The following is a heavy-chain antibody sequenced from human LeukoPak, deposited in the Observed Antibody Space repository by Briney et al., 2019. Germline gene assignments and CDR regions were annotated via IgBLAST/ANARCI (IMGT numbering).Heavy chain of an antibody. CDR3: ARAPNGSGWTWDY. CDR1: GGSISSSNW. D-gene: IGHD6-19*01. J-gene: IGHJ4*02. CDR2: IYHSGST. V-gene: IGHV4-4*02. Sequence: PSETLSLTCAVSGGSISSSNWWSWVRQPPGKGLEWIGEIYHSGSTNYNPSLRSRVTISVDKSKNQFSLKLNSVTAADTAVYYCARAPNGSGWTWDYWGQGTLVTVSS.